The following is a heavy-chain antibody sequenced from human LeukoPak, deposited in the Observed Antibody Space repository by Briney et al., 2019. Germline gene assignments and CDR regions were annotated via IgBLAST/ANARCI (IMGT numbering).Heavy chain of an antibody. CDR1: GGTFSSYA. V-gene: IGHV1-69*05. J-gene: IGHJ4*02. Sequence: SVKVSCKASGGTFSSYAISWVRQAPGQGLEWMGGIIPIFGTANYAQKFQGRVTMTRNTSISTAYMELSSLRSEDTAVYYCARVFSAPYDSSGYLPYWGQGTLVTVSS. CDR3: ARVFSAPYDSSGYLPY. CDR2: IIPIFGTA. D-gene: IGHD3-22*01.